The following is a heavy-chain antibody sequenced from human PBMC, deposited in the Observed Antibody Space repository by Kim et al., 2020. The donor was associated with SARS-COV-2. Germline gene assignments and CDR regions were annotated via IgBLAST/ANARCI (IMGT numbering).Heavy chain of an antibody. Sequence: SETLSLTCAVYGGSFSGYYWSWIRQPPGKGLEWIGEINHSGSTNYNPSLKSRVTISVDTSKNQFSLKLSSVTAADTAVYYCARGRRRFGELGVPNFDYWGQGTLVTVSS. D-gene: IGHD3-10*01. V-gene: IGHV4-34*01. CDR2: INHSGST. CDR1: GGSFSGYY. CDR3: ARGRRRFGELGVPNFDY. J-gene: IGHJ4*02.